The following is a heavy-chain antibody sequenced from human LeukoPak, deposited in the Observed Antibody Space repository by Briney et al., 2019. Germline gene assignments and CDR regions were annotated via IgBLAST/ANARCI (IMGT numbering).Heavy chain of an antibody. CDR3: ARTVTIFGVVIGAFDI. CDR1: GGSFSGYY. V-gene: IGHV4-34*01. J-gene: IGHJ3*02. CDR2: INHSGST. Sequence: LKPSETLSLTCAVYGGSFSGYYWSWIRQPPGKGLERIGEINHSGSTNYNPSLKSRVTISVDTSRNQFSLKLSSVTAADTAVYYCARTVTIFGVVIGAFDIWGQGTMVTVSS. D-gene: IGHD3-3*01.